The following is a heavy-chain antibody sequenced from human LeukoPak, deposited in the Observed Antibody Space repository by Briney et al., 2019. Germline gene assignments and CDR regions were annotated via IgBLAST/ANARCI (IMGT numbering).Heavy chain of an antibody. J-gene: IGHJ5*02. CDR2: IIPIFGTA. Sequence: GASVKVSCKASGGTFSSYAISWVRQAPGQGLEWMGGIIPIFGTANYAQKFQGRVTITADESTSTAYMELSSLRSEDTAVYYCARIVFGGTPYYYDSSGYSGNWFDPWGQGTLVTVSS. CDR3: ARIVFGGTPYYYDSSGYSGNWFDP. CDR1: GGTFSSYA. D-gene: IGHD3-22*01. V-gene: IGHV1-69*13.